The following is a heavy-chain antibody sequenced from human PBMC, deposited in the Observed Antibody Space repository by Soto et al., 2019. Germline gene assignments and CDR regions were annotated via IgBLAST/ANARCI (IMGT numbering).Heavy chain of an antibody. CDR2: IIPIFGTA. Sequence: SXKVSFKASGGTXTSYAIGLVRQAPGQGLGWMGGIIPIFGTANYAQKFQGRVTITADESTSTAYMELSSLRSEDTAVYYCARDLGRDGYTYTRDDAFDTWGQGTMVTV. CDR1: GGTXTSYA. CDR3: ARDLGRDGYTYTRDDAFDT. J-gene: IGHJ3*02. V-gene: IGHV1-69*13. D-gene: IGHD3-16*01.